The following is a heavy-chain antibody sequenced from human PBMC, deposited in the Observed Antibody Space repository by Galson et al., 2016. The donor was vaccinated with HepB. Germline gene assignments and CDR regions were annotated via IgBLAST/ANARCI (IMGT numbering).Heavy chain of an antibody. CDR2: IWSDGSNK. Sequence: SLRLSCAASGFTFSSYGMHWVRQAPGKGLEWVALIWSDGSNKYYADSVKGLFTISRDRSKKTLSLQMNMLRAEDTAVYYCARGNYARPGYFCDNWFDPWGQGTLVTVSS. J-gene: IGHJ5*02. CDR3: ARGNYARPGYFCDNWFDP. D-gene: IGHD3-9*01. CDR1: GFTFSSYG. V-gene: IGHV3-33*01.